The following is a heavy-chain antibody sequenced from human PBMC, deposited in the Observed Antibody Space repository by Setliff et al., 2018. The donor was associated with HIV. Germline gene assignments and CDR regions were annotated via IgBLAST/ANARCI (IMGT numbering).Heavy chain of an antibody. D-gene: IGHD6-13*01. CDR2: IKSKNDGGTT. J-gene: IGHJ6*03. CDR3: TRASSWYYYMDV. V-gene: IGHV3-15*01. CDR1: GFTFSNAW. Sequence: PGGSLRLSCAVSGFTFSNAWMTWVRQAPGKGLEWVGRIKSKNDGGTTDYAAPVKGRFTISRDDSKNTLYLQMNNLKTEDTGVYYCTRASSWYYYMDVWGKGTTVTVSS.